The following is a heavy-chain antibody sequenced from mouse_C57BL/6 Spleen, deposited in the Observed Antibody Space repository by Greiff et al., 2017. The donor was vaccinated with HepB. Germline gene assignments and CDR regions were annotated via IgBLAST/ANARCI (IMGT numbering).Heavy chain of an antibody. CDR3: ASYDSPAWFAY. CDR2: INPSTGGT. V-gene: IGHV1-42*01. J-gene: IGHJ3*01. Sequence: LVESGPELVKPGASVKISCKASGYSFTGYYMNWVKQSPEKSLEWIGEINPSTGGTTYNQKFKAKATLTVDKSSSTAYMQLKSLTSEDSAVYYCASYDSPAWFAYWGQGTLVTVSA. D-gene: IGHD2-4*01. CDR1: GYSFTGYY.